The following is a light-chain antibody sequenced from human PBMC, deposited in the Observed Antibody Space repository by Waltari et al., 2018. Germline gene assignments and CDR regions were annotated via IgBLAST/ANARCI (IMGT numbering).Light chain of an antibody. CDR1: QSISKY. V-gene: IGKV3-20*01. J-gene: IGKJ1*01. CDR2: DAS. CDR3: QKYGSLPAT. Sequence: EIMLTQSPGTLSLSPGERATLSCRASQSISKYLAWYQQKPGQAPRLIIYDASIRATGIPDRFSGSGYGTDFSLTISRLEPEDYAVYYCQKYGSLPATFGRGTKVEIK.